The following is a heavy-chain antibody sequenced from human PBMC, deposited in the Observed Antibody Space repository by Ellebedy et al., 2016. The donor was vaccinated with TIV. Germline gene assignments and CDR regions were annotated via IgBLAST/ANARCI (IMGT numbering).Heavy chain of an antibody. V-gene: IGHV3-53*01. J-gene: IGHJ3*02. Sequence: GESLKISXAASGFTVSSNYMSWVRQAPGKGLEWVSVIYSGGSTYYADSVKGRFTISRDNSKNTLYLQMNSLRAEDTAVYYCATETRQWLVLGAFDIWGQGTMVTVSS. CDR2: IYSGGST. CDR1: GFTVSSNY. D-gene: IGHD6-19*01. CDR3: ATETRQWLVLGAFDI.